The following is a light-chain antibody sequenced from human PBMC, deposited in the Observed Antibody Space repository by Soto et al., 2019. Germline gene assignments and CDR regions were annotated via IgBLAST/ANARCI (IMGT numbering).Light chain of an antibody. Sequence: DIQMTQSPSTLSASVGDRVTITCRASQSISSWLAWYQQKPGKAPKLLIYKASSLESGVPSRFSGSGSGTEFTLTISCLQPDDFATYYCLQYNSIPRTFGQGTKVEIK. CDR2: KAS. V-gene: IGKV1-5*03. J-gene: IGKJ1*01. CDR3: LQYNSIPRT. CDR1: QSISSW.